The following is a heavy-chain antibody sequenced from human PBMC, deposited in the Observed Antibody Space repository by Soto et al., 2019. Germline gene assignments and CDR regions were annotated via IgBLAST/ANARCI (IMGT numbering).Heavy chain of an antibody. CDR1: GYTFTSHV. CDR3: ARGPRTWEYYFDY. V-gene: IGHV1-46*01. J-gene: IGHJ4*02. CDR2: INPNDDST. D-gene: IGHD1-26*01. Sequence: ASVKVSCKASGYTFTSHVIHWVRQAPGQGLEWMGIINPNDDSTSDAQKFQGRVTMTRDTSTNTVYMELSSLRSEDTAVYYCARGPRTWEYYFDYWGQGTLVTVSS.